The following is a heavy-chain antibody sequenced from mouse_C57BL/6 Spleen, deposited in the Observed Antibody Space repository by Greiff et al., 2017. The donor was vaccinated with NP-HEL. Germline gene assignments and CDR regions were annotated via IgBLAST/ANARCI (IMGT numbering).Heavy chain of an antibody. CDR1: GYTFTDYY. CDR3: ARSYYGSSSFAG. J-gene: IGHJ3*01. D-gene: IGHD1-1*01. V-gene: IGHV1-22*01. Sequence: VQLQQSGPELVKPGASVKMSCKASGYTFTDYYMHWVKQSHGKSLEWIGYINPNNGGTSYNQKFKGKATLTVNKSSSTAYMELRSLTSESSAIYDCARSYYGSSSFAGRGQRALVTVSA. CDR2: INPNNGGT.